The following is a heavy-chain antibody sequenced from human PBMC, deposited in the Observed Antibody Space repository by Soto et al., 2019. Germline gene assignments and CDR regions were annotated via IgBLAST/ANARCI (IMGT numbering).Heavy chain of an antibody. CDR3: ASGTPQYYGMDV. J-gene: IGHJ6*02. CDR2: IYHSGST. CDR1: GGSISSGGYS. Sequence: PSETLSLTCAVSGGSISSGGYSWSWIRQPPGKGLEWIGYIYHSGSTYYNPSLKSRVTISVDRSKNQFSLELSSVTAADTAVYYCASGTPQYYGMDVWGQGTTVTVSS. V-gene: IGHV4-30-2*01. D-gene: IGHD1-26*01.